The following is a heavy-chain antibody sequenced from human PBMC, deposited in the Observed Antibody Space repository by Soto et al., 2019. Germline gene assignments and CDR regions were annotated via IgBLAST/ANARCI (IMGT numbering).Heavy chain of an antibody. CDR2: VHHSGTT. Sequence: QVQLQQWGAGLLKPSETLSLTCAVNGGSFSGYYGNGIRQAPGKGREWIGRVHHSGTTNYNPSLKSRHTISLETSKNHFSLQLNSVTAADTAMYYCVRQKGFFDWSSHVTGPGGMDVWGQGTSVTVSS. CDR1: GGSFSGYY. J-gene: IGHJ6*02. CDR3: VRQKGFFDWSSHVTGPGGMDV. V-gene: IGHV4-34*01. D-gene: IGHD3-9*01.